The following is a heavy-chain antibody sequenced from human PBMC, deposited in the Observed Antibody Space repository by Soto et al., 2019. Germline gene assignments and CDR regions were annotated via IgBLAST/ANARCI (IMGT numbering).Heavy chain of an antibody. CDR3: ARDSYGVDY. J-gene: IGHJ4*02. Sequence: ASGFTFSSYGMHWVRQAPGKGLEWVAVIWYDGSNKYYADSVERRFTISRDNSKNTLYLQMNRLRAEDTTVYYCARDSYGVDYWGQGTLVTVSS. CDR2: IWYDGSNK. CDR1: GFTFSSYG. D-gene: IGHD1-26*01. V-gene: IGHV3-33*01.